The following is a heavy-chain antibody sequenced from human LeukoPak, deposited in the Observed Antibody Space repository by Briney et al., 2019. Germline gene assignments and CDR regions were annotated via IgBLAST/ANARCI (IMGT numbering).Heavy chain of an antibody. V-gene: IGHV4-34*01. Sequence: SETLSLTCVIYGGSFSGYYWSWIRQPPGKGLEWIGEINHSGSTNYNPSLKSRVTISVDTSKNQFSLKLSSVTAADTAVYYCARVYSSWYLDYWGQGTLVTVSS. J-gene: IGHJ4*02. CDR2: INHSGST. CDR1: GGSFSGYY. D-gene: IGHD6-6*01. CDR3: ARVYSSWYLDY.